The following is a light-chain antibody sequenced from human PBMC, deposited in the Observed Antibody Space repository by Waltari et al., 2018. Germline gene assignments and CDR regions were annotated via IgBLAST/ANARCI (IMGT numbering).Light chain of an antibody. CDR1: QSVTNY. CDR2: HAS. J-gene: IGKJ5*01. V-gene: IGKV3-11*01. CDR3: QQRGTWPPIT. Sequence: EIVLTQSPVILSLSPGETATLSCRASQSVTNYLALYQQRPGQAPRLLIYHASNRATGIPARFSGSGSGTDFTLTINSLEPEDFAVYYCQQRGTWPPITFGQGTRLEIK.